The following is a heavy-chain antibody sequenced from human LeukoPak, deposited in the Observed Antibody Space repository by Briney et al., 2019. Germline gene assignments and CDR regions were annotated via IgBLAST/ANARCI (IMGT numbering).Heavy chain of an antibody. CDR2: VGDNTDT. D-gene: IGHD6-13*01. V-gene: IGHV3-23*01. Sequence: PGGSLRLSCAASGFTFGNYAFSWVRRAPGRGLEWVSIVGDNTDTHYADSVKGRFTISRDNSNNALYLQMNSLRADDTATYFCAKSSGKSFPSSRVFDFWGQGTLVTVSS. CDR3: AKSSGKSFPSSRVFDF. CDR1: GFTFGNYA. J-gene: IGHJ4*02.